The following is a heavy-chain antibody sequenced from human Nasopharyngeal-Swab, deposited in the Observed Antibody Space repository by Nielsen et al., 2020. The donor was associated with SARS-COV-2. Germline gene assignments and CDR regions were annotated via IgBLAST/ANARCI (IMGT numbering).Heavy chain of an antibody. J-gene: IGHJ3*02. CDR2: ISAYNGNT. CDR3: ARVPGNHDAFDI. CDR1: RGSFHRYG. V-gene: IGHV1-18*01. D-gene: IGHD2-2*01. Sequence: VAVLVPCLDCRGSFHRYGLRWVRPAPGPGLEWMGWISAYNGNTNYAQKLQGRVTMTTDTSTSTAYMELRSLRSDDTAVYYCARVPGNHDAFDIWGQGTMVTVSS.